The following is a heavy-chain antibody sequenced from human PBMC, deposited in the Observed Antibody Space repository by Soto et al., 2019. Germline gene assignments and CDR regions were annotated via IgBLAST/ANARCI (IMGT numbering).Heavy chain of an antibody. CDR3: AKDGPSPSWIQLWPNWFDP. CDR1: GFTFSSYA. D-gene: IGHD5-18*01. J-gene: IGHJ5*02. CDR2: ISGSGGST. V-gene: IGHV3-23*01. Sequence: GGSLRLSCAASGFTFSSYAMSWVRQAPGKGLEWVSAISGSGGSTYYADSVKGRFTISRDNSKNTLYLQMNSLRAEDTAVYYCAKDGPSPSWIQLWPNWFDPWGQGTLVTVSS.